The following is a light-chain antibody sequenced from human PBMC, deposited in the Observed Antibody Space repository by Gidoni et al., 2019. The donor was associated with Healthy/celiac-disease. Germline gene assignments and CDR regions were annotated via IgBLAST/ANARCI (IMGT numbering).Light chain of an antibody. CDR1: QSVSSY. V-gene: IGKV3-11*01. CDR2: DAS. J-gene: IGKJ4*01. Sequence: EIVLTQSPATLSLSPGERATLPCRASQSVSSYLAWYQQKPGQAPRLLIYDASNRATGIPARFSGSGSGTDFTLTISSLGPEDFAVYYCQQRSNWPPDTFGGGTKVEIK. CDR3: QQRSNWPPDT.